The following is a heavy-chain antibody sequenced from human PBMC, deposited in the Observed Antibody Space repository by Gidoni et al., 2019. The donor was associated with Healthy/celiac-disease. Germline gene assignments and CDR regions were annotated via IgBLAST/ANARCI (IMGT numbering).Heavy chain of an antibody. Sequence: QVQLVESGGGVVQPGRSLRLSCAASGFTFSSYGMHWVRQAPGKGLEWVAVISYDGSNKYYADSVKGRFTISRDNSKNTLYLQMNSLRAEDTAVYYCAKDEDQGRYFDYWGQGTLVTVSS. D-gene: IGHD2-2*01. J-gene: IGHJ4*02. CDR1: GFTFSSYG. CDR3: AKDEDQGRYFDY. V-gene: IGHV3-30*18. CDR2: ISYDGSNK.